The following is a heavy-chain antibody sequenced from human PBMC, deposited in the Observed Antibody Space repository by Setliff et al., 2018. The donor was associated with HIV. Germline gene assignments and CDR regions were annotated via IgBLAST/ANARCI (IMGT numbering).Heavy chain of an antibody. CDR1: GFTFSTYS. CDR3: AKVMITTTWAFDF. CDR2: IGGAYDGNT. J-gene: IGHJ4*02. V-gene: IGHV3-23*01. Sequence: GGSLRLSCAASGFTFSTYSMVWVRRAPGKGLEWVSGIGGAYDGNTYHADSVKGRFTIFRENSKNILYLQMSNLRAEDTALYYCAKVMITTTWAFDFWGQGTPVTVSS. D-gene: IGHD1-26*01.